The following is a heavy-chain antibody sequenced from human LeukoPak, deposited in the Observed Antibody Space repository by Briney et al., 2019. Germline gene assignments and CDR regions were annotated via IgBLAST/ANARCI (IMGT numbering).Heavy chain of an antibody. J-gene: IGHJ4*02. D-gene: IGHD4-23*01. Sequence: GSLRLSCAASGFTVSSNYMSWVRQAPGKGLEWVSVIYSGDRTYYADSVKGRFTISRDNSKNTLYLQMNSLRAEDTGVYYCAKDLDYGGKFIDHWGQGTLVIVSS. CDR1: GFTVSSNY. V-gene: IGHV3-53*05. CDR2: IYSGDRT. CDR3: AKDLDYGGKFIDH.